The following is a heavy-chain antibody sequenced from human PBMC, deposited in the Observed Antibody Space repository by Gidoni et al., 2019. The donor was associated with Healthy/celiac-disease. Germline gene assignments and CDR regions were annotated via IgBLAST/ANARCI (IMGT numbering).Heavy chain of an antibody. CDR3: TTDPTLTARGNWFDP. D-gene: IGHD3-10*01. V-gene: IGHV3-15*01. Sequence: EVQLVESGGGLVKPGGSLRLSCAASGFTFRNAWMSWVRQAPGKGLECVCSIKSKTDGGTTDYAAPVKGRFTISRDDSKNTLYLQMNSLKTEDTAVYYCTTDPTLTARGNWFDPLGQGTLVTVSS. CDR2: IKSKTDGGTT. CDR1: GFTFRNAW. J-gene: IGHJ5*02.